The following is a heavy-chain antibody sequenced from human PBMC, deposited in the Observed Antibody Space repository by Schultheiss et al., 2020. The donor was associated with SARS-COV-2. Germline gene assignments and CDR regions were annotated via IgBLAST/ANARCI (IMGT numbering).Heavy chain of an antibody. D-gene: IGHD3-22*01. CDR3: ARAYYDSSGYYYGFDY. V-gene: IGHV3-66*01. CDR2: IYSGGST. J-gene: IGHJ4*02. CDR1: GFTFDDYA. Sequence: GGSLRLSCAASGFTFDDYAMSWVRQAPGKGLEWVSVIYSGGSTYYADSVKGRFTISRHNSKNTLYLQMNSLRAEDTAVYYCARAYYDSSGYYYGFDYWGQGTLVTVSS.